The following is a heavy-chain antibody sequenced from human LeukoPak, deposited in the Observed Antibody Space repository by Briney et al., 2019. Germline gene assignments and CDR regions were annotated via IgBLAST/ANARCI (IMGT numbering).Heavy chain of an antibody. Sequence: GGSLRLSCAASGFTFSSYEMNWVRQAPGKGLEWVSYISSSGSTIYYADSVKGRFTISRDNAKNSLYLQMNSLGAEDTAVYYCARDCGGGSCYGPYDAFDIWGQGTMVTVSS. J-gene: IGHJ3*02. D-gene: IGHD2-15*01. CDR2: ISSSGSTI. CDR1: GFTFSSYE. CDR3: ARDCGGGSCYGPYDAFDI. V-gene: IGHV3-48*03.